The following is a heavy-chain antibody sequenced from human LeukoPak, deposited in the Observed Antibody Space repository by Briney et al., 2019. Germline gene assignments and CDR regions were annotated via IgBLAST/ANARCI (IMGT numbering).Heavy chain of an antibody. CDR2: INPRGTAT. CDR1: GYSFTSHY. V-gene: IGHV1-46*01. D-gene: IGHD6-6*01. Sequence: ASVKVSCKASGYSFTSHYMHWVRQAPGQGLEWMGLINPRGTATRYAESFQGRLTLTRDLSTSTDYMELSSLRSDDTAVYYCARDGSYSSSSGDYWGQGTLVTVSS. J-gene: IGHJ4*02. CDR3: ARDGSYSSSSGDY.